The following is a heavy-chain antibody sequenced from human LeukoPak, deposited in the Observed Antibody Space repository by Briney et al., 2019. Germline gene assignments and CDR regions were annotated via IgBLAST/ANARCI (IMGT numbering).Heavy chain of an antibody. CDR3: AKGGRDGYNFDY. D-gene: IGHD5-24*01. CDR2: ISGSGGST. CDR1: GFTFSSYA. V-gene: IGHV3-23*01. J-gene: IGHJ4*02. Sequence: GGSLRLSCAASGFTFSSYAMSWVRQAPGKGMEWVSAISGSGGSTYYADSVKGRFTISRDNSKNTLYLQMNSLRAEDTAVYYCAKGGRDGYNFDYWGQGTLVTVSS.